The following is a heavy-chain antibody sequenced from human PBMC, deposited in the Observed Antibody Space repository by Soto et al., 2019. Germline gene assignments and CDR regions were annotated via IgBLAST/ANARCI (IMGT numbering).Heavy chain of an antibody. CDR1: GGTFSSYA. CDR3: AREMTTVTQKYYFDY. V-gene: IGHV1-69*06. CDR2: IIPIFGTA. J-gene: IGHJ4*02. Sequence: QVQLVQSGAEVKKPGSSVKVSCKAAGGTFSSYAISWVRQAPGQGLEWMGGIIPIFGTANYAQKFQGTVTITADKSTSTAYMELSSLRSEDTAVYYCAREMTTVTQKYYFDYWGQGTLVTVSS. D-gene: IGHD4-17*01.